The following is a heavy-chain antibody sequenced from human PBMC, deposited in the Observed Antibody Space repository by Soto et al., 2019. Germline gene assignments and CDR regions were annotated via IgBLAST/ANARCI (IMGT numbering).Heavy chain of an antibody. Sequence: GGSLRLSCAASGFTVSSNYMSWVRQAPGKGLEWVSVIYSGGSTYYADSVKGRFTISRDNSKNTLYLQMNSLRAEDTAVYYCARMDGYCSGGSCYYYYYYYMDVWGKGTTVTVSS. D-gene: IGHD2-15*01. CDR1: GFTVSSNY. CDR2: IYSGGST. CDR3: ARMDGYCSGGSCYYYYYYYMDV. J-gene: IGHJ6*03. V-gene: IGHV3-66*01.